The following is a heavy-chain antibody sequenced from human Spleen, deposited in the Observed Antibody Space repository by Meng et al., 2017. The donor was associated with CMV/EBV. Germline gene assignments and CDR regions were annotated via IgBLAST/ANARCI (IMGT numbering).Heavy chain of an antibody. V-gene: IGHV3-23*03. CDR2: IYSSGSST. J-gene: IGHJ6*02. CDR3: AKDTRTGGVALRPTGYGMDI. CDR1: GFTFDDYA. Sequence: GESLKISCAASGFTFDDYAMHWVRQAPGKGLEWVSVIYSSGSSTSYADSVKGRFTISRDNSKNTLFLQMNSLRAGDTAVYYCAKDTRTGGVALRPTGYGMDIWGQGTTVTVSS. D-gene: IGHD6-6*01.